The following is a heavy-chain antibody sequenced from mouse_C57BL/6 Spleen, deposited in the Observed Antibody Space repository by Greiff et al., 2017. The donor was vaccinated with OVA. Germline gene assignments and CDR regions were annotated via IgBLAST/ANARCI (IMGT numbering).Heavy chain of an antibody. Sequence: EVKLMESGGGLVKPGGSLKLSCAASGFTFSSYAMSWVRQTPEKRLEWVATISDGGSYTYYPDNVKGRFTISRDNAKNNLYLQMSHLKSEDTAMYSCARDKAFITTVVGYFDVWGTGTTVTVSS. CDR1: GFTFSSYA. CDR2: ISDGGSYT. V-gene: IGHV5-4*01. J-gene: IGHJ1*03. D-gene: IGHD1-1*01. CDR3: ARDKAFITTVVGYFDV.